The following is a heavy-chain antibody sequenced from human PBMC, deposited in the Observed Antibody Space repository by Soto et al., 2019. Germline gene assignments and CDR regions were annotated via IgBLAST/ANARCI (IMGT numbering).Heavy chain of an antibody. D-gene: IGHD5-18*01. CDR1: GGTFSSYA. J-gene: IGHJ6*02. CDR2: IIPIFGTA. V-gene: IGHV1-69*13. Sequence: SVKVSCKASGGTFSSYAISWVRQAPGQGLEWMGGIIPIFGTANYAQKFQGRVTITADESTSTAYMELSSLRSEDTAVYYCARGGVVKLWPRHYYYGMDVWGQGTTVTVSS. CDR3: ARGGVVKLWPRHYYYGMDV.